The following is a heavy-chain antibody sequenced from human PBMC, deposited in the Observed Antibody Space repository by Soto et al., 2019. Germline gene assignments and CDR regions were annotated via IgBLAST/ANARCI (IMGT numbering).Heavy chain of an antibody. CDR2: VYASGGT. CDR1: GGSIRSYY. Sequence: QVQLQESGPGLVKPSETLSLTCSVSGGSIRSYYWSWIRQPAGKGLEWIGRVYASGGTYYNPSLKSRVTMSVDTSKNQFSLKLSSVTAADTAVYYCARDVWDCSTTGCSDYWGRGTLVTVSS. V-gene: IGHV4-4*07. CDR3: ARDVWDCSTTGCSDY. D-gene: IGHD2-2*01. J-gene: IGHJ4*02.